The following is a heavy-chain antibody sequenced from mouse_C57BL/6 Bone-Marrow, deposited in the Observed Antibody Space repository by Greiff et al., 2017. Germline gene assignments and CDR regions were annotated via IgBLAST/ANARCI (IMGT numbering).Heavy chain of an antibody. D-gene: IGHD2-2*01. J-gene: IGHJ4*01. CDR2: ISNGGGST. Sequence: EVKLMESGGGLVQPGGSLKLSCAASGFTFSDYYMYWVRQTPEKRLEWVAYISNGGGSTYYPDTVKGRFTISRDNAKNTLYLQMSRLKSEDTAMYYGERQTQFCYGYDCYAMDYWGQGTSVTVSS. CDR1: GFTFSDYY. CDR3: ERQTQFCYGYDCYAMDY. V-gene: IGHV5-12*01.